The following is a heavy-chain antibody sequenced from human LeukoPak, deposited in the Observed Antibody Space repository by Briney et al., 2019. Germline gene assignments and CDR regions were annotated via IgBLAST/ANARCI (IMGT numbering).Heavy chain of an antibody. J-gene: IGHJ4*02. CDR2: ISAYNGNT. Sequence: ASVKVSCKASGYTFTGYGISWVRQAPGQGLEWMGWISAYNGNTNYAQKLQGRVTMTTDTSTSTAYTELRSLRSDDPAVYYCARDLYTMVRGVTSPIPFDYWGQGTLVTVSS. D-gene: IGHD3-10*01. CDR3: ARDLYTMVRGVTSPIPFDY. CDR1: GYTFTGYG. V-gene: IGHV1-18*01.